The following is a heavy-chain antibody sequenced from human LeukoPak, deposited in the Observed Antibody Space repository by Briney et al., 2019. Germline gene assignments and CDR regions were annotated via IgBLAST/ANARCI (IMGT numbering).Heavy chain of an antibody. CDR2: FDPEDGET. Sequence: GASVKVSCMVSGYTLTELSIHWVRQAPGKGLEWMGGFDPEDGETIYAQKFLGRVTMTEDTSTDTAYMELGSLRSEDTAVYYCATLGPLGGWFGEHGMDVCGQGTTVTVS. V-gene: IGHV1-24*01. J-gene: IGHJ6*02. CDR1: GYTLTELS. D-gene: IGHD3-10*01. CDR3: ATLGPLGGWFGEHGMDV.